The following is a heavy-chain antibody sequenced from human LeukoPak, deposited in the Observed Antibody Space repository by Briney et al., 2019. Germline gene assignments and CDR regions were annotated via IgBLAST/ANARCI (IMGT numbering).Heavy chain of an antibody. CDR3: ARRGYGRNYFDY. CDR2: IFYSGNT. Sequence: PSETLSLTCTVSGVSISCGDYYWSWIRQPPGKGLKWIGYIFYSGNTYYNPSLKSRVPISVDTSKNQFSLKLSSVTAADTAVYYCARRGYGRNYFDYWGQGTLVTVSS. CDR1: GVSISCGDYY. D-gene: IGHD5-18*01. J-gene: IGHJ4*02. V-gene: IGHV4-30-4*01.